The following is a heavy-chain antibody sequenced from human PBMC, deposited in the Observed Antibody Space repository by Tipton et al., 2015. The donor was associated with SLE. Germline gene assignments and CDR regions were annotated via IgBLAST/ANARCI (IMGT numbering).Heavy chain of an antibody. D-gene: IGHD3-16*01. V-gene: IGHV4-59*01. CDR1: GGSISSYY. Sequence: GLVKPSETLSLTCIVSGGSISSYYWSWIRQPPGKGLEWIGYIYYSGSTNYNPSLKSRVTISVDTSKNQFSLKLSSVTAADTAVYYCARAKRDDYYYYGMDVWGQGTTVTVSS. J-gene: IGHJ6*02. CDR3: ARAKRDDYYYYGMDV. CDR2: IYYSGST.